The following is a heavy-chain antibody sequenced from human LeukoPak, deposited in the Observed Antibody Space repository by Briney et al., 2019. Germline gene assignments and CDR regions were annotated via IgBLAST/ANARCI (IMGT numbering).Heavy chain of an antibody. Sequence: SVKVSCKASGGTFSSYAISWVRQAPGQGLEWMGRIIPIFGTANYAQKFQGRVTITTDESTSTAYMELSSLRSEDTAVYYCARGGSYYDFWSGYYTYYYYYMDVWGKGTTVTVSS. CDR3: ARGGSYYDFWSGYYTYYYYYMDV. CDR1: GGTFSSYA. V-gene: IGHV1-69*05. CDR2: IIPIFGTA. D-gene: IGHD3-3*01. J-gene: IGHJ6*03.